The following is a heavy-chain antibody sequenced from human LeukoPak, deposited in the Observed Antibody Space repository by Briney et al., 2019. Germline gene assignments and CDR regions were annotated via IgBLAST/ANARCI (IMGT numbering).Heavy chain of an antibody. Sequence: GGSLRLSCAASGFSFNTYSMNWVRQAPGKGLEWVSYISSGSTYIYYADSVKGRFTISRDNGKNSLYLQMNSLRAKDTAVYYCARKGYYASSGYLGYFQHWGQGTLVTVSS. J-gene: IGHJ1*01. D-gene: IGHD3-22*01. CDR2: ISSGSTYI. CDR3: ARKGYYASSGYLGYFQH. CDR1: GFSFNTYS. V-gene: IGHV3-21*01.